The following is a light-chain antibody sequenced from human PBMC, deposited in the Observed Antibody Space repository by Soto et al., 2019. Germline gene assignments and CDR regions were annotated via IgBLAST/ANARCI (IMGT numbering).Light chain of an antibody. CDR1: QSVSSY. J-gene: IGKJ4*01. CDR2: DAS. V-gene: IGKV3-11*01. Sequence: EIVLTQSPATLSLSPGERATLSCRASQSVSSYLAWYQQKPGQAPRLLIYDASNRATGIPARFSGSGSGTDFTLTISSLEPEDFAVYYCQQRSNWEGLTFGGWTKVEIK. CDR3: QQRSNWEGLT.